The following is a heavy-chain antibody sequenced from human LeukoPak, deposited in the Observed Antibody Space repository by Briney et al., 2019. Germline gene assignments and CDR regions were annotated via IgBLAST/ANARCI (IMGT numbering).Heavy chain of an antibody. Sequence: GGSLRLSCAASGFTFSSHAMHWVRQAPGKGLEWVAVISYDGSNKYYADSVKGRFTISRDNSKNTLYLQMNSLRAEGTAVYYCARKYYDFWSGYSPNWFDPWGQGTLVTVSS. CDR1: GFTFSSHA. V-gene: IGHV3-30-3*01. J-gene: IGHJ5*02. CDR2: ISYDGSNK. D-gene: IGHD3-3*01. CDR3: ARKYYDFWSGYSPNWFDP.